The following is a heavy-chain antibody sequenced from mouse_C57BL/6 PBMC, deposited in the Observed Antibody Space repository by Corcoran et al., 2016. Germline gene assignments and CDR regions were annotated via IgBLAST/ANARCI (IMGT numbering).Heavy chain of an antibody. D-gene: IGHD1-1*01. CDR3: ARVGGATVVAKETWFAY. V-gene: IGHV8-12*01. CDR2: IYWDDDK. CDR1: GFSLSTSGMG. Sequence: QVTLKESGPGILQSSQTLSLTCSFSGFSLSTSGMGVSWIRQPSGKGLEWLAHIYWDDDKRYNPSLKSRLTISKDTPRNQVFLKITSVDTADTATYYCARVGGATVVAKETWFAYWGQGTLVTVSA. J-gene: IGHJ3*01.